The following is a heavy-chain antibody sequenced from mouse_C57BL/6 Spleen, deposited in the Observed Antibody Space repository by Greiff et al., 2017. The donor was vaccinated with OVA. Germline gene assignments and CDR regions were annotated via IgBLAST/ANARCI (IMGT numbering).Heavy chain of an antibody. V-gene: IGHV1-26*01. D-gene: IGHD2-5*01. CDR3: AKGSNIYYAMDY. J-gene: IGHJ4*01. CDR2: INPNNGGT. CDR1: GYTFTDYY. Sequence: VQLQQSGPELVKPGASVKISCKASGYTFTDYYMNWVKQSHGKSLEWIGDINPNNGGTSYNQTFKGKATLTVDKSSSTAYMELRSLTSEDSAVYYCAKGSNIYYAMDYWGQGTSVTVSS.